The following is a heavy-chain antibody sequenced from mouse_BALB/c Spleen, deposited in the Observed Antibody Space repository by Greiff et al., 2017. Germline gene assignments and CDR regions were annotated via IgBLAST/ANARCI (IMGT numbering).Heavy chain of an antibody. V-gene: IGHV2-6-7*01. CDR1: GFSLTGYG. Sequence: QVQLKESGPGLVAPSQSLSITCTVSGFSLTGYGVNWVRQPPGKGLEWLGMIWGDGSTDYNSALKSRLSISKDNSKSQVFLKMNSLQTDDTARYYCARDRSGYDYDYAMDYWGQGTSVTVSS. D-gene: IGHD2-4*01. J-gene: IGHJ4*01. CDR2: IWGDGST. CDR3: ARDRSGYDYDYAMDY.